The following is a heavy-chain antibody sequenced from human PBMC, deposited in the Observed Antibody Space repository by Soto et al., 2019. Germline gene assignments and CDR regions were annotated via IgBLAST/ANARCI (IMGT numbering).Heavy chain of an antibody. V-gene: IGHV1-69*02. CDR1: GGTFSSYT. J-gene: IGHJ4*02. D-gene: IGHD2-21*02. CDR2: IIPILGIA. CDR3: ARGGNCGDYAIYFDF. Sequence: QVQLVQSGAEVKKPGASVKVSCKASGGTFSSYTISWVRQAPGQGLEWMGRIIPILGIANYAQKFQGRVTITADKSTSTAYMELSSLRSEDTAVYYCARGGNCGDYAIYFDFWGQGTLVTVSS.